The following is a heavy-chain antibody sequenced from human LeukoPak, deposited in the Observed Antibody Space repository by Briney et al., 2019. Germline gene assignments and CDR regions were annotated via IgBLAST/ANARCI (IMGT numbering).Heavy chain of an antibody. J-gene: IGHJ4*02. CDR3: ARAPDILSGYYRVPGGY. Sequence: GQSLRLSCEASGFSFGSYGMHWVRQAPGKGLEWVAVIWYDGSNKYYADSVKGRFTISRDNSKNTVCLQMNSLRTEDTAVYYCARAPDILSGYYRVPGGYWGQGTLVTVSS. D-gene: IGHD3-9*01. CDR1: GFSFGSYG. CDR2: IWYDGSNK. V-gene: IGHV3-33*01.